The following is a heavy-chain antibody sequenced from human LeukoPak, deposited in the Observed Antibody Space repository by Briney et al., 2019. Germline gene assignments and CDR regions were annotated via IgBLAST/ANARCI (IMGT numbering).Heavy chain of an antibody. CDR1: GGSISSSSYY. V-gene: IGHV4-39*07. J-gene: IGHJ5*02. CDR3: ARDPSVYDYVWGSYRLNWFDP. CDR2: IDYSGST. D-gene: IGHD3-16*02. Sequence: SETLSLTCTVSGGSISSSSYYWGWIRQPPGKGLEWIGSIDYSGSTYYNPSLKSRVTISVDTSKTQFSLKLSSVTAADTAVYYCARDPSVYDYVWGSYRLNWFDPWGQGTLVTVSS.